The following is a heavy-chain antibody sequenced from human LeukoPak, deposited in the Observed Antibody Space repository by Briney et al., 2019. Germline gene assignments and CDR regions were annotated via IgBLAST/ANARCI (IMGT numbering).Heavy chain of an antibody. J-gene: IGHJ6*02. D-gene: IGHD3-16*01. CDR3: ARDGVALYYYYGMDV. CDR1: GFTFSSFW. V-gene: IGHV3-33*08. CDR2: IWYDGSNK. Sequence: GGSLRLSCAASGFTFSSFWMSWVRQAPGKGLEWVAVIWYDGSNKYYADSVKGRFTISRDNSENTLYLQMNSLRAEDTAVYYCARDGVALYYYYGMDVWGQGTTVTVSS.